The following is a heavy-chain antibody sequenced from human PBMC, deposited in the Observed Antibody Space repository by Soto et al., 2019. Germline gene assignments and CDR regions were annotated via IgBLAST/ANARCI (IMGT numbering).Heavy chain of an antibody. CDR3: ARDTLYDSSGNRTN. V-gene: IGHV1-18*01. CDR1: GYTFTNYG. Sequence: VASVKVSCKASGYTFTNYGVSWVRQAPGQGLEWMGWISADTGNTNYAQKFQGRVTITADKSTSTAYMELSSLRSEDTAVYYCARDTLYDSSGNRTNWGQGTLVTVSS. J-gene: IGHJ4*02. CDR2: ISADTGNT. D-gene: IGHD3-22*01.